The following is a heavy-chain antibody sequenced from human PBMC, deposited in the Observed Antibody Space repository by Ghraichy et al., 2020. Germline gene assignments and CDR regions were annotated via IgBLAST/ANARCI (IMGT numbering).Heavy chain of an antibody. CDR3: AREGILPRWQTTQQHPEDDAFNI. V-gene: IGHV4-59*01. J-gene: IGHJ3*02. CDR1: GGSISSYY. CDR2: IYYSGST. D-gene: IGHD1-1*01. Sequence: SETLSLTCTVSGGSISSYYWSWIRQPPGKGLEWIGYIYYSGSTNYNPSLKSRVTISVDTSKNQFSLKLSSVTAADTAVYYCAREGILPRWQTTQQHPEDDAFNIWGQGTMVTVSS.